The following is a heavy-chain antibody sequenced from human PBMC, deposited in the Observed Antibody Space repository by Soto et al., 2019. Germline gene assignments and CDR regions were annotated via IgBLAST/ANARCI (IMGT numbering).Heavy chain of an antibody. V-gene: IGHV4-34*01. D-gene: IGHD2-2*01. J-gene: IGHJ5*02. Sequence: SETLSLSCVVYGGSFSGYYWSWIRQSPGKGLEWIGGINHRGSTNYNPSLESRVTISVDTSKNQFSLKLPSVTAADTAMYYCARDGFCTSTTCRVGNWFDPWGQGTLVTVSS. CDR3: ARDGFCTSTTCRVGNWFDP. CDR1: GGSFSGYY. CDR2: INHRGST.